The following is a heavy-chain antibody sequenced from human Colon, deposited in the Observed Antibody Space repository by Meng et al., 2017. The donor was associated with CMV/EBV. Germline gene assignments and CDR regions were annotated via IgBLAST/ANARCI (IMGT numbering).Heavy chain of an antibody. D-gene: IGHD5-18*01. CDR1: GFMFNTYI. Sequence: GESLKISCAASGFMFNTYIMSWVRQAPGKGLEWVSSISGSGGSTYYDDSVRGRFLISRDNSKNTVYLQMNSLRADDTALYYCAKDLGSALHGGYAYGPRWFDPWGQGTLVTVSS. J-gene: IGHJ5*02. CDR3: AKDLGSALHGGYAYGPRWFDP. V-gene: IGHV3-23*01. CDR2: ISGSGGST.